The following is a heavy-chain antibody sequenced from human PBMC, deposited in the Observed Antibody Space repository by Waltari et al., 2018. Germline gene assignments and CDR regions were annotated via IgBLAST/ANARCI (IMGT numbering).Heavy chain of an antibody. CDR1: KFTFSNYG. CDR3: ARDQWFAFDI. J-gene: IGHJ3*02. CDR2: IMTDGSEE. Sequence: GQLLESGGGVVQPGRSLRLSCTAHKFTFSNYGFHWVRQAPGKGLEWVANIMTDGSEEYYVDSVRGRFTISRDNAKNSLFLQMNSLRPEDTAVYYCARDQWFAFDIWGQGTMVTVSS. V-gene: IGHV3-7*01. D-gene: IGHD3-22*01.